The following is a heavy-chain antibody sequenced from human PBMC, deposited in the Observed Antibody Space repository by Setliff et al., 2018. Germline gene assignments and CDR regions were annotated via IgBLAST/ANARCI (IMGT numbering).Heavy chain of an antibody. CDR3: ARVYDFWTGYYVDY. Sequence: GGTLTLSCAASGFTFSGHGRNWVRQAPGKGLEWVSDISSSSSTIYYADFVKGRFTIFRENAKTSLYLQMNSLRAEDTAVYYGARVYDFWTGYYVDYWGQGTLVTVSS. V-gene: IGHV3-48*01. CDR1: GFTFSGHG. J-gene: IGHJ4*02. CDR2: ISSSSSTI. D-gene: IGHD3-3*01.